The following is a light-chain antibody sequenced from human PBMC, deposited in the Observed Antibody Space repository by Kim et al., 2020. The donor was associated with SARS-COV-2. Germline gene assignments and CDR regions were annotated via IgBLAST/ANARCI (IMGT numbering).Light chain of an antibody. V-gene: IGLV2-11*01. J-gene: IGLJ1*01. CDR3: CSYAGSPPYV. CDR2: DVT. CDR1: SSDVGGYHY. Sequence: QSALTQPRSVSGSPGQSVTISCIGSSSDVGGYHYVSWYQQYPGKAPKLMIFDVTKRPSGVPDRFSGSKSDNTASLTISGLQAKDEADYYCCSYAGSPPYVFGTGTKVTVL.